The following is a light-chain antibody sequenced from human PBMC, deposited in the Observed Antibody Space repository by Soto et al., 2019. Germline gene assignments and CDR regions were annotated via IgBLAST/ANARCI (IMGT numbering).Light chain of an antibody. CDR3: SSWDDSLNVVV. CDR2: NDD. Sequence: QSVLTQPPSASGTPGQRVTISCSGGSSTIGGNTGNWYQQLPGTAPKLLIYNDDERPSGVPDRFTGSKSGTSSSLAISGLQSDDEADYYCSSWDDSLNVVVFGGGTKLTVL. V-gene: IGLV1-44*01. J-gene: IGLJ2*01. CDR1: SSTIGGNT.